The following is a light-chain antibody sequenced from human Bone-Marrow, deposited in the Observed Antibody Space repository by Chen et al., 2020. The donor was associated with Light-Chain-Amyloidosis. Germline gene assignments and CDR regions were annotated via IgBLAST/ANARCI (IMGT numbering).Light chain of an antibody. CDR3: RVWDSSSDHPWV. V-gene: IGLV3-21*03. J-gene: IGLJ3*02. CDR1: NIGSKS. Sequence: SYVLTHPPSVSVAPGKTARITCGGNNIGSKSVNWYQQRPGQAPVLVVYDVRDRPSGIPERFSGSISENAAPLTLSRVEAGDEADCYCRVWDSSSDHPWVFGGGTKLTVL. CDR2: DVR.